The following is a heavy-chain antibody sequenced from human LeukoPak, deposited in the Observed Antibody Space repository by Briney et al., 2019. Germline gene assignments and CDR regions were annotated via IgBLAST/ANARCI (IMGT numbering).Heavy chain of an antibody. CDR2: INSSGSTI. V-gene: IGHV3-48*04. J-gene: IGHJ4*02. Sequence: PGGSLRLSCAAPGFTFNTYWISWVRQAPGKGLEWGLYINSSGSTIYYADSVKGRFTISRDNAKNSLYLQMDSLRAEDTAVYYCARGYCSSTSCYGGGFDYWGQGTLVTVSS. D-gene: IGHD2-2*01. CDR3: ARGYCSSTSCYGGGFDY. CDR1: GFTFNTYW.